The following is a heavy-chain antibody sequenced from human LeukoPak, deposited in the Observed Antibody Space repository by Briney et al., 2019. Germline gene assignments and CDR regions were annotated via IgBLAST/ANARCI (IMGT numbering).Heavy chain of an antibody. CDR2: INPNSSGT. CDR1: GYTFTGYY. J-gene: IGHJ4*02. Sequence: EASVKVSCKASGYTFTGYYMHWVRQAPGQGLEWMGWINPNSSGTNYAKKFQGRVTMTRDTSISTAYMELSRLRSDDTAVYYCARGRRKGTYDILTGAEFDYWGQGTLVTVSS. V-gene: IGHV1-2*02. D-gene: IGHD3-9*01. CDR3: ARGRRKGTYDILTGAEFDY.